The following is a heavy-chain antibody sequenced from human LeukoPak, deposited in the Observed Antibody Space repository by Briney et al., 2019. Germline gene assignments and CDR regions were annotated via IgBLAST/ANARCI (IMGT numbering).Heavy chain of an antibody. CDR2: IYWNDNK. D-gene: IGHD4-17*01. CDR3: AHGYGDYDPYFDY. J-gene: IGHJ4*02. CDR1: GFSLATSRVG. V-gene: IGHV2-5*01. Sequence: SGPTLVNPTQTLTLTCTFSGFSLATSRVGVGWIRQPPGKALEWLALIYWNDNKRYSPSLRSRLTVTKDTSKTRVFLTMTKMDPVDTATYYCAHGYGDYDPYFDYWGQGTLVTVSS.